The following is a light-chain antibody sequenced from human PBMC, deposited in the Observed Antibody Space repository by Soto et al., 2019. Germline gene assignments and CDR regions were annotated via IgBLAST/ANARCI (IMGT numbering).Light chain of an antibody. V-gene: IGKV1-6*01. J-gene: IGKJ1*01. CDR2: GAS. CDR1: QDVRNR. CDR3: LQDINYPWT. Sequence: AIQVTQSPTSLSASVGDRVTITCRTSQDVRNRLGWYQQKPGKAPKLLIYGASSLQGGVSSRFSGSGFGTDFTLTISSLQPEDSATYYCLQDINYPWTFGQGTKVDIK.